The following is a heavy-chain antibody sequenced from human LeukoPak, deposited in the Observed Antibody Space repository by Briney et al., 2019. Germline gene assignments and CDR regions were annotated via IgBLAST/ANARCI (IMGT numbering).Heavy chain of an antibody. CDR2: IYYSGST. CDR3: ARDRRISMVRGDHFDY. J-gene: IGHJ4*02. D-gene: IGHD3-10*01. V-gene: IGHV4-39*07. Sequence: SETLSLTCTVSGGSISSSSYYWGWIRQPPGKGLEWIGSIYYSGSTYYNPSLKSRVTISVDTSKNKFSLKLSSVTAADTAVYYCARDRRISMVRGDHFDYWGQGTLVTVSS. CDR1: GGSISSSSYY.